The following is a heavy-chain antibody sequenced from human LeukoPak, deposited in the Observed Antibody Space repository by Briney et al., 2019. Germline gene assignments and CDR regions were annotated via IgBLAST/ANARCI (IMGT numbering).Heavy chain of an antibody. V-gene: IGHV4-59*08. CDR2: IYYSGST. CDR3: ARLEGSGSFDY. Sequence: SETLSLTCTVSGGSISSYYWSWIRQPPGKGLEWIGYIYYSGSTNYNPSLKSRVTISVDTSKNQFSLKLSSVTATDTAVYYCARLEGSGSFDYWGQGTLVTVYS. D-gene: IGHD3-10*01. CDR1: GGSISSYY. J-gene: IGHJ4*02.